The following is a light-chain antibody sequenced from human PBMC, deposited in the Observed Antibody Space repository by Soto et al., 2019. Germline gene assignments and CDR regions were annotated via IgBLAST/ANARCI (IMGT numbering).Light chain of an antibody. CDR3: QQSHNMPLT. V-gene: IGKV1-39*01. CDR2: AAS. CDR1: QSISSY. Sequence: DIQMTQSPSSLSASVGDRVTITCRASQSISSYLNWYQQKPGIAPKLLIYAASGLQSGVPSRFSGSGSGTDFTLTISSLQPEDFATYYFQQSHNMPLTFGGGTKVEI. J-gene: IGKJ4*01.